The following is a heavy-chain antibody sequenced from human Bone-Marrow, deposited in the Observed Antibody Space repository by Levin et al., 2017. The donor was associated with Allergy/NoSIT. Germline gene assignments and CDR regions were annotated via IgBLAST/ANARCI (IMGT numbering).Heavy chain of an antibody. CDR1: GGAISSYY. Sequence: SETLSLTCSVSGGAISSYYWSWIRQSPGKGLEWIGYIHYSGSTNYNPSLNSRGTISVDTSKNQFSLRLSSVTAADTAVYYCARGLSRWSQEYYYYGMDVWGQGTTVTVSS. D-gene: IGHD2/OR15-2a*01. J-gene: IGHJ6*02. CDR3: ARGLSRWSQEYYYYGMDV. V-gene: IGHV4-59*01. CDR2: IHYSGST.